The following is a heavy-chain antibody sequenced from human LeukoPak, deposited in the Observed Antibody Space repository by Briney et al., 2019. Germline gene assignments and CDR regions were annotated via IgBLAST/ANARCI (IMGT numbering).Heavy chain of an antibody. Sequence: GGSLRLSCAASGFTLSGFGMNWVRQAPGKGLEWVSYISSSTTIIYYADSVKGRFTISRDNSKNTLYLQMNSLRAEDTAVYYCAKDPHYDSSGYYYLDYWGQGTLVTVSS. D-gene: IGHD3-22*01. CDR1: GFTLSGFG. CDR3: AKDPHYDSSGYYYLDY. CDR2: ISSSTTII. J-gene: IGHJ4*02. V-gene: IGHV3-48*01.